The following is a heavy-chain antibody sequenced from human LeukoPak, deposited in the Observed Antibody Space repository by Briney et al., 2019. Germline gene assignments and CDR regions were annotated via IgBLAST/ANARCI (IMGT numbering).Heavy chain of an antibody. D-gene: IGHD3-22*01. V-gene: IGHV4-4*07. CDR3: AREDSSGYWGGAFDI. CDR2: IYTSGST. CDR1: GGSISSYY. Sequence: SETLSLTCTVSGGSISSYYWSWIRQPPGKGLEWIGRIYTSGSTNYNPSLKSRVTMSVDTSKNQFSLKLSSVTAADTAVYYCAREDSSGYWGGAFDIWGQGTMVTVSS. J-gene: IGHJ3*02.